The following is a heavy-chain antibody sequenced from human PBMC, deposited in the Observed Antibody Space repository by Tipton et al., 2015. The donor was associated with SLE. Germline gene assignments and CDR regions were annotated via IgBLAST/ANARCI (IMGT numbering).Heavy chain of an antibody. CDR1: GGCFSGYY. Sequence: TLSLTCAVYGGCFSGYYWSWIRQPAGKGLEWIGRVYSSGSTIYNPSIKSRITLSLDTSKNQFSLRVNSVTAADTAVYYCARGGGSYYDYWGQGTLVTVSS. V-gene: IGHV4-59*10. J-gene: IGHJ4*02. CDR2: VYSSGST. CDR3: ARGGGSYYDY. D-gene: IGHD1-26*01.